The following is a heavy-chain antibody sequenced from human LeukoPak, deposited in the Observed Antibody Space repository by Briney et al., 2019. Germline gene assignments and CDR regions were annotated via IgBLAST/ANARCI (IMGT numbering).Heavy chain of an antibody. V-gene: IGHV3-30*04. J-gene: IGHJ5*02. D-gene: IGHD4-17*01. CDR2: KSYDGSNK. CDR3: ASGSPATVTTFTPFDP. CDR1: GFTFSFYA. Sequence: PGGSLRLSCAASGFTFSFYAMHWVRQAPGKGLEWVAVKSYDGSNKYYADSVKGRFTISRDNSKNTLFLQMNSLRTDDTAVYYCASGSPATVTTFTPFDPWGQGTLVTVSS.